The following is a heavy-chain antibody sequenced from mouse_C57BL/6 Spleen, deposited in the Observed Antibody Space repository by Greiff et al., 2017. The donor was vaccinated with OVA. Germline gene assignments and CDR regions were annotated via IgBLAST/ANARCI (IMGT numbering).Heavy chain of an antibody. CDR2: IYPGDGDT. D-gene: IGHD2-5*01. CDR1: GYAFSSSW. V-gene: IGHV1-82*01. Sequence: VKLMESGPELVKPGASVKISCKASGYAFSSSWMNWVKQRPGKGLEWIGRIYPGDGDTNYNGKFKGKATLTADKSSSTAYMQLSSRTSEDSAVYFCASYYSNYFGYWGQGTTLTVSS. CDR3: ASYYSNYFGY. J-gene: IGHJ2*01.